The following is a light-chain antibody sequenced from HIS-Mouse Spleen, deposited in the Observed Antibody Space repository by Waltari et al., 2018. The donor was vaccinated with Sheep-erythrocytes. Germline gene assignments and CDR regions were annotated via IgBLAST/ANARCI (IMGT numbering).Light chain of an antibody. V-gene: IGKV3-20*01. Sequence: DIVLTQSPGTLSLSPGDRATFPCRASQSVSSSYLAWYQQKPGQAPRLLIYGASSRATGIPDRFSGSGSGTDFTLTISRLEPEDFAVYYCQQYGSSPFTFGPGTKVDIK. J-gene: IGKJ3*01. CDR3: QQYGSSPFT. CDR1: QSVSSSY. CDR2: GAS.